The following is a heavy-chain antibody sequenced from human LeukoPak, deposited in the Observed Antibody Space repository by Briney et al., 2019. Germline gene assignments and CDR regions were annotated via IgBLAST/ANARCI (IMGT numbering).Heavy chain of an antibody. Sequence: PSETLSLTCTVSGGSISSYYWSWIRQPPGKGLEWIGYIYYSATTNYNPSLKSRVTISVDTSKNQFSLKLSSVTAADTAVYYCARGTSSGWYGFDSWGQGTLVTVSP. V-gene: IGHV4-59*01. D-gene: IGHD6-19*01. CDR3: ARGTSSGWYGFDS. CDR2: IYYSATT. CDR1: GGSISSYY. J-gene: IGHJ4*02.